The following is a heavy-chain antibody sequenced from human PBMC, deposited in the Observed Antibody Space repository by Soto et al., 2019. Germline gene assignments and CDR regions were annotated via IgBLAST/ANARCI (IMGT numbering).Heavy chain of an antibody. CDR1: GGSISSGDYY. Sequence: SETLSLTCTVSGGSISSGDYYWSWIRQPPGKGLEWIGYIFYIGSTSYNPSLKIRVTISVDTSKNQFSLKLSSVTAADTALFYCARAGLRSAFVYYGMDVWGQGTTVTVS. J-gene: IGHJ6*02. D-gene: IGHD3-3*01. CDR3: ARAGLRSAFVYYGMDV. V-gene: IGHV4-30-4*01. CDR2: IFYIGST.